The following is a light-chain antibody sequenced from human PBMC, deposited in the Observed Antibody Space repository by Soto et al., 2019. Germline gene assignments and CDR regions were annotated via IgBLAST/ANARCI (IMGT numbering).Light chain of an antibody. V-gene: IGLV4-69*01. CDR3: QTWGTGIV. CDR2: LNSDGSH. CDR1: SGHSSYA. J-gene: IGLJ2*01. Sequence: ASLGASVKLTCTLSSGHSSYAIAWHQQQPEKGPRYLMKLNSDGSHSKGDGIPDRFSGSSSGAERYLTISSLQSEDEADYYCQTWGTGIVFGGGTKLTVL.